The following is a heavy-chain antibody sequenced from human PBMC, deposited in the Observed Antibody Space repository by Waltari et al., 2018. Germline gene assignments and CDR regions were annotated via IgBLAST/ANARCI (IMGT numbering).Heavy chain of an antibody. Sequence: QVQLQQWGAGLLKPSETLSLTCAVYGGSFSGYYWSWIRQPPGKGLEWIGEINHSGSTNYNPSLKSRVTISVDTSKNQFSLKLSSVTAADTAVYYCARALRGSGSYYNDFDYWGQGTLVTVSS. J-gene: IGHJ4*02. CDR1: GGSFSGYY. CDR2: INHSGST. CDR3: ARALRGSGSYYNDFDY. D-gene: IGHD3-10*01. V-gene: IGHV4-34*01.